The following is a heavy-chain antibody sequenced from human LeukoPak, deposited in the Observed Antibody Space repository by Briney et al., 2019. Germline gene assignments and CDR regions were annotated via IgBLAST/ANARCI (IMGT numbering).Heavy chain of an antibody. CDR1: GLSVSSIY. V-gene: IGHV3-53*01. CDR3: ARAPNWRFDH. Sequence: PTGGSLRLSCAASGLSVSSIYMNWVRQAPGKGLEWVSVIYSDGTTYYADSVKGRFTISRDDSKNTLYLHMNSLRAEDTAVYYCARAPNWRFDHWGQGTLVTVSS. CDR2: IYSDGTT. J-gene: IGHJ4*02. D-gene: IGHD1-1*01.